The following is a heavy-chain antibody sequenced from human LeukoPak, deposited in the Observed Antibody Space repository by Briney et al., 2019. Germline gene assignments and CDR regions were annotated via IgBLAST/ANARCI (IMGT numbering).Heavy chain of an antibody. CDR2: ISSDGTGT. J-gene: IGHJ4*02. V-gene: IGHV3-74*01. CDR3: ASSLTPGDGYNSRPFDY. CDR1: GFTFTRYW. Sequence: GGSLRLSCAASGFTFTRYWIHWVRQAPGKGLVWVSFISSDGTGTNYADSVRGRFTISRDNAKNSLHLQMNSLRAEDTAVYYCASSLTPGDGYNSRPFDYWGQGTLVTVSS. D-gene: IGHD5-24*01.